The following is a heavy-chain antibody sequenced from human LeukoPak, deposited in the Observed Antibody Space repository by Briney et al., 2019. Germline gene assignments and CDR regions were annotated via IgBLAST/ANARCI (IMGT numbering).Heavy chain of an antibody. J-gene: IGHJ4*02. D-gene: IGHD3-22*01. Sequence: GGSRRLSCAAAGFTFSSYAMSWVRLSPGKGLEWVSTISGDGDTTYYAASVTGLFTISRDHSMDTMSLQVNSLRAAATAVYYCARNYYDYATANYYLNYWGQGTLVTVSS. V-gene: IGHV3-23*01. CDR3: ARNYYDYATANYYLNY. CDR2: ISGDGDTT. CDR1: GFTFSSYA.